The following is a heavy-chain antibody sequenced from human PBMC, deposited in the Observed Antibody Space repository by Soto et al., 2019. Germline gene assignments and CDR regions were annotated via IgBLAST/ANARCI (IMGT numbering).Heavy chain of an antibody. V-gene: IGHV3-11*06. Sequence: GGSLRLSCAASGFTFSDYYMSWIRQAPGKGLEWVSYITSTSSAINYADSVRGRFTISRDNAMRSLFLHMNSLRDEDTAVYYCARDGKGAAYTHGPYYFDYWGQGALVTVLL. D-gene: IGHD1-1*01. CDR2: ITSTSSAI. CDR1: GFTFSDYY. CDR3: ARDGKGAAYTHGPYYFDY. J-gene: IGHJ4*02.